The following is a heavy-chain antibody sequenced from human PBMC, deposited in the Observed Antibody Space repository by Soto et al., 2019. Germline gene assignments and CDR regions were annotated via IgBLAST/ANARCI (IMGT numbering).Heavy chain of an antibody. CDR1: GASISPYY. Sequence: SETLSLTCSVSGASISPYYWSWIRQNPGKGLEWIGYIYYSGSTNYNPSLKSRVTISLDTSKNQFSLKLSSVTAADTAMYYCARDRGDRNDYYYGVDVWGQGTTVTVSS. CDR2: IYYSGST. J-gene: IGHJ6*02. V-gene: IGHV4-59*01. D-gene: IGHD7-27*01. CDR3: ARDRGDRNDYYYGVDV.